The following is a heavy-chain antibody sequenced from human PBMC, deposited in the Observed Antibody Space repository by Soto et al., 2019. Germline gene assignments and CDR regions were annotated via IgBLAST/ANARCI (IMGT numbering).Heavy chain of an antibody. CDR1: GFTFSSYC. D-gene: IGHD2-21*02. V-gene: IGHV3-30*18. J-gene: IGHJ6*02. Sequence: GGSLRLSCAASGFTFSSYCMHWVRQAPGKGLEWVAVISYDGSNKYYADSVKGRFTISRDNSKNTLYLQMNSLRAEDTAVYYCAKSGGDYVDYYYGMDVWGQGTTVTVSS. CDR3: AKSGGDYVDYYYGMDV. CDR2: ISYDGSNK.